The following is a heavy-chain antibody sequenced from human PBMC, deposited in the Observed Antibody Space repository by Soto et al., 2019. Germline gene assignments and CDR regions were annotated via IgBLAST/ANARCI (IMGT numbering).Heavy chain of an antibody. CDR2: FDPEYLET. J-gene: IGHJ5*02. CDR1: GYTLTELS. CDR3: ETHSIEAGENWFDP. V-gene: IGHV1-24*01. Sequence: ASVKVSCKVSGYTLTELSMHLVRQAPVKVLELMVGFDPEYLETIYGQKVQGRVTRTWYRSTDAAGMELIVLVSEDTAVYYCETHSIEAGENWFDPWGQGTLVTVSS. D-gene: IGHD6-13*01.